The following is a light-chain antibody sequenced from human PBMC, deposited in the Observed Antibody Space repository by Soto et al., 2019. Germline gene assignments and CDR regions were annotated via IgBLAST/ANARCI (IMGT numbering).Light chain of an antibody. V-gene: IGLV1-44*01. CDR1: SSNIGSNT. CDR3: AAWDDSLNARV. CDR2: SNN. Sequence: QSVLTQPPSASGTPGQRVTISCSGSSSNIGSNTVNWYQQLPGTAPKLLIYSNNQRPSGVPDRFSGSKSGTSASLAISGLQSEDEADYYCAAWDDSLNARVFGGGTKLPS. J-gene: IGLJ2*01.